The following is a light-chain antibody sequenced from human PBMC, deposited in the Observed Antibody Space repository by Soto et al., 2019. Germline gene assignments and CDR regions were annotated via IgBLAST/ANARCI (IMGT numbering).Light chain of an antibody. CDR3: QQYGSSPTWT. Sequence: EIVLTQSPGTLSLSPGERATLSCRASQSVSGSYLAWYQQKPGQAPRLLIYRTSNRATGIPDRFSGSGSGTDFTLTISRLEPEDFAVYYCQQYGSSPTWTFGQGTKVDIK. CDR1: QSVSGSY. CDR2: RTS. V-gene: IGKV3-20*01. J-gene: IGKJ1*01.